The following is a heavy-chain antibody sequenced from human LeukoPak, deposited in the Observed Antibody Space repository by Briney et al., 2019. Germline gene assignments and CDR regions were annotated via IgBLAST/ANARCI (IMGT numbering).Heavy chain of an antibody. D-gene: IGHD1-7*01. CDR3: ARERVFAELELNWFDP. J-gene: IGHJ5*02. CDR1: GGSISSGGYY. CDR2: INHSGST. V-gene: IGHV4-30-2*01. Sequence: SQTLSLTCTVSGGSISSGGYYWSWIRQPPGKGPEWIGEINHSGSTNYNPSLKSRVTISVDTSKNQFSLKLSSVTAADTAVYYCARERVFAELELNWFDPWGQGTLVTVSS.